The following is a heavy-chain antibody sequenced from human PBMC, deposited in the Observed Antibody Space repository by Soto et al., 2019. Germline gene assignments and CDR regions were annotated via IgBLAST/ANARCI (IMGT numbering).Heavy chain of an antibody. V-gene: IGHV4-31*03. Sequence: PSETLSLTCTVSGGSISSGGYYWSWIRQHPGKGLEWIGYIYYSGSTYYNQSLKSRVTISVDTSKNQFSLKLSSVTDADTAVYYCARAPETPPIFGVVRPYFFDFWGQGTLVTVSS. D-gene: IGHD3-3*01. CDR2: IYYSGST. J-gene: IGHJ4*02. CDR1: GGSISSGGYY. CDR3: ARAPETPPIFGVVRPYFFDF.